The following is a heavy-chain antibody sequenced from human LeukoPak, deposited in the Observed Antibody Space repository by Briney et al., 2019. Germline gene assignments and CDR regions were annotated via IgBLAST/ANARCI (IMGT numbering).Heavy chain of an antibody. D-gene: IGHD4-11*01. CDR2: IYPADSDT. Sequence: GESLKISCKGSGYTFTTYWIGWARQMPGKGLEWMGIIYPADSDTRYNPSFQGQVTISVDKSISTAYLQWSSLKASDTAMYYCASLDYSKGRPGYYFDYWGQGTLVTVSS. CDR1: GYTFTTYW. J-gene: IGHJ4*02. V-gene: IGHV5-51*01. CDR3: ASLDYSKGRPGYYFDY.